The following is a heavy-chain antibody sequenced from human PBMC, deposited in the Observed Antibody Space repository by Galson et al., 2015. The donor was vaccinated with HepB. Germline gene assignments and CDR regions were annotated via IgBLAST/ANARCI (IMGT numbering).Heavy chain of an antibody. V-gene: IGHV4-59*01. CDR1: GGSISSYY. CDR3: ARAWSPRDGYNVIGPDAFDI. CDR2: IYYSGST. Sequence: LSLTCTVSGGSISSYYWSWIRQPPGKGLEWIGYIYYSGSTNYSPSLKSRVTIAVDTTKNQFSLKLSSVTAADTAVYYCARAWSPRDGYNVIGPDAFDIWGQGTMVTVSS. J-gene: IGHJ3*02. D-gene: IGHD5-24*01.